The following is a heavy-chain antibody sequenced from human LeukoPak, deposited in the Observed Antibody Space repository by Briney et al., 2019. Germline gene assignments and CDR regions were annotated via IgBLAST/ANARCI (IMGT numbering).Heavy chain of an antibody. D-gene: IGHD5-12*01. Sequence: ASVKVSCKVSGYTLTELSMHWVRQAPEKGLDWMGVFVLEIVKTISAQKFQGRVTMTEDTSTDTAYMELSSLRSEDTAVYYCATDYSGYDIQLRRFLVSAFDIWGQGTMVTVSS. V-gene: IGHV1-24*01. CDR1: GYTLTELS. CDR2: FVLEIVKT. CDR3: ATDYSGYDIQLRRFLVSAFDI. J-gene: IGHJ3*02.